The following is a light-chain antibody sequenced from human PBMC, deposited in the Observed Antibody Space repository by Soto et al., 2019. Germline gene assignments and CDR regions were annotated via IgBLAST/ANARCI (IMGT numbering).Light chain of an antibody. CDR1: QSVSSN. CDR3: QQYKSCPRT. CDR2: GAS. J-gene: IGKJ1*01. Sequence: ETVMTQSAATLSVSPGERATLSCRASQSVSSNLAWYQQNPGQAPRLLIYGASTRATGIPARFSGSGSGTEITLTISSLQAEDFVVYYCQQYKSCPRTFGQGTRVEIK. V-gene: IGKV3-15*01.